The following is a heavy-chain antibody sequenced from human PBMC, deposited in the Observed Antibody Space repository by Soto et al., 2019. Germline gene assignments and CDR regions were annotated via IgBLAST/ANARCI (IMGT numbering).Heavy chain of an antibody. J-gene: IGHJ4*02. CDR1: GITFSSYT. V-gene: IGHV3-30*01. Sequence: QVQLVESGGGVVQPGRSLRLSCTTSGITFSSYTMHWVRQAPGKGLEWVALISFDASDKYYADSVKGRFSISRDNSKNTLFLQMDSLRPDDTAVCYCARDRLRLGELSLMGYFDYWGRGTLVAVSS. CDR2: ISFDASDK. CDR3: ARDRLRLGELSLMGYFDY. D-gene: IGHD3-16*02.